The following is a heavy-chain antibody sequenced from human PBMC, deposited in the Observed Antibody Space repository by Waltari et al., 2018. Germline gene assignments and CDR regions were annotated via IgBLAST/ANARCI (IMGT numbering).Heavy chain of an antibody. CDR3: ARSLKYDFWTGYPGFDY. Sequence: QVQLVQSGADVKNPGASVKVSCTISGDTLSDYYIHWVRQVPGQAPEWMGWMRIKTGGTNAVGKLQGRVSLTRYTSSTTFFMELRSLTYDDTALYYCARSLKYDFWTGYPGFDYWGQGTLITVSS. D-gene: IGHD3-3*01. V-gene: IGHV1-2*02. CDR2: MRIKTGGT. CDR1: GDTLSDYY. J-gene: IGHJ4*02.